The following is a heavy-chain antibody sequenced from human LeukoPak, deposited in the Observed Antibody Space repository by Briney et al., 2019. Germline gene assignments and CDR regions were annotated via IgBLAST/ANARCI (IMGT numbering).Heavy chain of an antibody. J-gene: IGHJ3*01. Sequence: GGSLRLSCSASGFPFNTYAIHWVRQAPGKGLEYVAGISSNGDNTDFADSAKGRFTISRDNSKSTLFLQMNSLRAEDTAVYSCTRDSALLGVAFDLWGQGTVVTVSS. D-gene: IGHD2-15*01. V-gene: IGHV3-64D*06. CDR1: GFPFNTYA. CDR3: TRDSALLGVAFDL. CDR2: ISSNGDNT.